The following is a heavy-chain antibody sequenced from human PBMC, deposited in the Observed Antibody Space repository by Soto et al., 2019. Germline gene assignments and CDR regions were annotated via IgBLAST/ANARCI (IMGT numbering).Heavy chain of an antibody. CDR3: TTSPLLRGSTSPYYYYGMDV. V-gene: IGHV3-15*07. J-gene: IGHJ6*02. CDR2: IKSKTDGGTT. D-gene: IGHD2-2*01. CDR1: GFTFSNAW. Sequence: GGSLRLSCAASGFTFSNAWMNWVRQAPGKGLEWVGRIKSKTDGGTTDYAAPVKGRFTMSRDDSKNTLYLQMNSLKTEDTAVYYCTTSPLLRGSTSPYYYYGMDVWGQGTTVTVSS.